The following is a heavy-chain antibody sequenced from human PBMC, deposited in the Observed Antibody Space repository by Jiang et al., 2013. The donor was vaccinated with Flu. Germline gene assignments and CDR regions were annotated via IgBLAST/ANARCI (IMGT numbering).Heavy chain of an antibody. J-gene: IGHJ4*02. CDR2: IYYSGST. CDR3: ASHNYDILTGYYIFDY. V-gene: IGHV4-39*07. Sequence: GKGLEWIGSIYYSGSTYYNPSLKSRVTISVDTSKNQFSLKLSSVTAADTAVYYCASHNYDILTGYYIFDYWGQGTLVTVSS. D-gene: IGHD3-9*01.